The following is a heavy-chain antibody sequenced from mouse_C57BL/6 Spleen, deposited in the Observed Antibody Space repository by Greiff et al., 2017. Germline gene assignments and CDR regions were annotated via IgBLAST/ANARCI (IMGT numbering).Heavy chain of an antibody. CDR1: GYTFTSYW. D-gene: IGHD3-2*02. Sequence: VQLQQPGAELVKPGASVKLSCKASGYTFTSYWMHWVKQRPGQGLEWIGMIHPNSGSTNYNEKFKSKATLTVDKSSSTAYMQLSSLTSEDSAVYYWARGRTAQAYAMDYWGQGTSVTVSS. V-gene: IGHV1-64*01. CDR2: IHPNSGST. CDR3: ARGRTAQAYAMDY. J-gene: IGHJ4*01.